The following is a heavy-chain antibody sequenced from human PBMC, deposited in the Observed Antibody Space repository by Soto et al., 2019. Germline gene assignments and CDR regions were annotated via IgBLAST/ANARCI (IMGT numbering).Heavy chain of an antibody. CDR1: GASTGSGGSY. D-gene: IGHD4-17*01. Sequence: QVQLQESGPGLVKTSQTLSLTCTVSGASTGSGGSYWSWIRQHPGKGLEWIGYIYYTGRTYYSPSLKSRASISVDTSNNQFSLNLDSATAADTAVYYCARADYGDRGLAFDSWGQGTLVTVSS. CDR2: IYYTGRT. J-gene: IGHJ4*02. V-gene: IGHV4-31*03. CDR3: ARADYGDRGLAFDS.